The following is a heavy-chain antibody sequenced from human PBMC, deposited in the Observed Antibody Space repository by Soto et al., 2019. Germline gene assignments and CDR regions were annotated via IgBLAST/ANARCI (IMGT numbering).Heavy chain of an antibody. V-gene: IGHV3-30*18. CDR3: VKDNVWGSYRHSLSYYYGMDV. D-gene: IGHD3-16*02. J-gene: IGHJ6*02. CDR1: GFTFSSYG. CDR2: ISYDGSNK. Sequence: QVQLVESGGGVVQPGRSLRLSCAASGFTFSSYGMHWVRQAPGKGLEWVAVISYDGSNKYYADSVKGRFTISRDNSKNTLYLQMNSLRAEDTAVYYCVKDNVWGSYRHSLSYYYGMDVWGQGTTVTVSS.